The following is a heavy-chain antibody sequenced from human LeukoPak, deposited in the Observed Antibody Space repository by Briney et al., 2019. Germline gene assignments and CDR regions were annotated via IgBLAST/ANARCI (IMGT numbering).Heavy chain of an antibody. J-gene: IGHJ4*02. Sequence: GGSLRHSCAASGFTFSNFGMSWVRQAPGKGLEWVSVISGSGGSTYYADSVKGRFTISRDNSKNTLYLQMNSLRAEDTAVYYCAKGEAYCGGDCYPDWGQGTLVTVSS. V-gene: IGHV3-23*01. CDR3: AKGEAYCGGDCYPD. D-gene: IGHD2-21*02. CDR1: GFTFSNFG. CDR2: ISGSGGST.